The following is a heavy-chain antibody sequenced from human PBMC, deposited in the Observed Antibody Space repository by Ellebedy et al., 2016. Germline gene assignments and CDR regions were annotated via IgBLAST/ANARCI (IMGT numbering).Heavy chain of an antibody. V-gene: IGHV4-34*01. Sequence: SETLSLTCAVYGGSFSGYYWSWIRQPPGKGMEWIGDINHSGSTNYNPSLTRRVTISVDTSKNQFSLKLSSVTAADTAVYYCARGRLNAYVWVSSKFYNWFDPWGQGTLVTVS. CDR2: INHSGST. J-gene: IGHJ5*02. D-gene: IGHD3-16*01. CDR1: GGSFSGYY. CDR3: ARGRLNAYVWVSSKFYNWFDP.